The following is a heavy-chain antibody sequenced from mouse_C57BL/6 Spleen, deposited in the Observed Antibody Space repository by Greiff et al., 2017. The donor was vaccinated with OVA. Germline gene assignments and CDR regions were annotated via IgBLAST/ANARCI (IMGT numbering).Heavy chain of an antibody. CDR2: IDPSDSYT. Sequence: QVQLQQPGAELVMPGASVKLSCKASGYTFTSYWMHWVKQRPGQGLEWIGEIDPSDSYTNYNQKFKGKSTLTVDKSSSTAYMQLSSLTSEDSEVYYCARAIYDGYFYFDYWGQGTTLTVSS. D-gene: IGHD2-3*01. V-gene: IGHV1-69*01. CDR3: ARAIYDGYFYFDY. J-gene: IGHJ2*01. CDR1: GYTFTSYW.